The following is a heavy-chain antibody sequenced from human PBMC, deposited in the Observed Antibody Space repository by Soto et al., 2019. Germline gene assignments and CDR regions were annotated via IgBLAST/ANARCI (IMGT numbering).Heavy chain of an antibody. CDR2: ISYDGSNK. D-gene: IGHD3-22*01. V-gene: IGHV3-30-3*01. CDR3: ARDPPGDSSGYSQYYFDY. Sequence: PGGSLRLSCAASGFTFSSYAMHWVRQAPGKGLEWVAVISYDGSNKYYADSVKGRFTISRDNSKNTLYLQMNSLRAEDTAVYYCARDPPGDSSGYSQYYFDYWGQGTLVTVSS. CDR1: GFTFSSYA. J-gene: IGHJ4*02.